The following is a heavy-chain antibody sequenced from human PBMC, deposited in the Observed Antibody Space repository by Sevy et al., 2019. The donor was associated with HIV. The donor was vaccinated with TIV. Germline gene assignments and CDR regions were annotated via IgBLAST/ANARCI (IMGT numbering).Heavy chain of an antibody. J-gene: IGHJ5*02. D-gene: IGHD5-12*01. CDR1: GFTFDDYA. CDR3: DIHGYDDDAP. CDR2: ISWNSGSI. Sequence: GGSLRLSCAASGFTFDDYAMHWVRQAPGKGLEWVSGISWNSGSIGYADSVKGRFTISRDNAKNSLYLQMNSLRAEDTAVYYCDIHGYDDDAPWGQGTLVTVSS. V-gene: IGHV3-9*01.